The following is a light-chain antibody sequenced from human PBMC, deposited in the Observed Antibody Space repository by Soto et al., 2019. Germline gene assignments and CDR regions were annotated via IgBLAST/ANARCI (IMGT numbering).Light chain of an antibody. CDR1: QIFLYSSNSKNY. V-gene: IGKV4-1*01. CDR2: WES. Sequence: DIVMTQSPDSLALSLCERATINFKSIQIFLYSSNSKNYLAWYQQNTGQPTKLLIYWESTRESGVPDRFSGSGSGTDFPLTIRSLQAEDVAVYYCQQYYSDPVTFGGGTKVDIK. J-gene: IGKJ4*01. CDR3: QQYYSDPVT.